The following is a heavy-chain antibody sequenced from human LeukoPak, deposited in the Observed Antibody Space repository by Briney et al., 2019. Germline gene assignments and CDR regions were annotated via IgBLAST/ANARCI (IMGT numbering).Heavy chain of an antibody. CDR3: ARDWDSYGAFDY. V-gene: IGHV1-69*13. CDR1: GGTFSSYA. CDR2: LIPIFGIA. Sequence: SVKVSCKASGGTFSSYAISWVRQAPGPGLEWMGGLIPIFGIANYAQKFQGRVTITADESTSTAYMELSSLRSEDTAVYYCARDWDSYGAFDYWGQGTLVTVSS. J-gene: IGHJ4*02. D-gene: IGHD5-18*01.